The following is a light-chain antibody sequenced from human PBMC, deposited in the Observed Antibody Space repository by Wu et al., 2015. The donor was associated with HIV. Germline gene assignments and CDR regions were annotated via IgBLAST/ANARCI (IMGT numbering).Light chain of an antibody. Sequence: DSVLTQSPGTLSLSPGERATLSCRASQSITSNYLAWYQQKPGQAPRLLVYATSNRATGIPDRISGSGSGTLFTLTISRLEPEDSAVYFCQQYVSSPTFGQGTRLEIK. CDR2: ATS. CDR3: QQYVSSPT. CDR1: QSITSNY. J-gene: IGKJ5*01. V-gene: IGKV3-20*01.